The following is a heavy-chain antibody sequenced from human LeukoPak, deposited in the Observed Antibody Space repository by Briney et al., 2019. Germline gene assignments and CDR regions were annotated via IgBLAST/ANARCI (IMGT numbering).Heavy chain of an antibody. CDR2: IKQDGSEK. CDR3: ARGQRPFWSGKTGYWFDP. J-gene: IGHJ5*02. V-gene: IGHV3-7*01. CDR1: GFTFSSYW. Sequence: PGGSLRLSCAASGFTFSSYWMSWVRQAPGKGLEWVANIKQDGSEKYYVDSVKGRFTISRDNAKNSLYLQMNSLRAEDTAVYYCARGQRPFWSGKTGYWFDPWGQGTLVTVSS. D-gene: IGHD3-3*01.